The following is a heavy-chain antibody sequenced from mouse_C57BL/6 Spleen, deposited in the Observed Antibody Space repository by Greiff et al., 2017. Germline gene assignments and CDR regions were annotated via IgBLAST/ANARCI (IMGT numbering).Heavy chain of an antibody. V-gene: IGHV14-4*01. CDR1: GFNIKDDY. CDR2: IDPENGDT. CDR3: TTGRRDYAMDY. Sequence: EVQLQQSGAELVRPGASVKLSCTASGFNIKDDYMHWVKPRPEQGLEWIGWIDPENGDTEYASKFQGKATITADTSSNTAYLQLSSLTSEDTAVYYCTTGRRDYAMDYWGQGTSVTVSS. J-gene: IGHJ4*01.